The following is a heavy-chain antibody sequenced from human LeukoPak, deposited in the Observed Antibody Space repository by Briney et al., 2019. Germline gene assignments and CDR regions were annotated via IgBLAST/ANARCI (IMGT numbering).Heavy chain of an antibody. CDR1: GGSITRGLYS. D-gene: IGHD2-8*01. Sequence: PSETLSLTCTVSGGSITRGLYSWGWIRQPPGQGLEWIGTIYYSGSNARNPSLKSLVTMSLDTSKNQFSLSLTSVTAADTALDYCARNANGVCDYWGQGTLVPVSS. CDR2: IYYSGSN. CDR3: ARNANGVCDY. J-gene: IGHJ4*02. V-gene: IGHV4-39*01.